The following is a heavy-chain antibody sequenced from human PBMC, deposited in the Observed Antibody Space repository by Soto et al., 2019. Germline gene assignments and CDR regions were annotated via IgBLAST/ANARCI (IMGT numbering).Heavy chain of an antibody. Sequence: QPGGSLRLSCVASGISFGNRAMSWVRQAPGEGLAWVSAITDAVGDAKYADSVRGRLAISRDNSKNTLYLKMSSLRAEDSAVYYCARGSKDSYTRSRICEIWGRGTLITGSA. D-gene: IGHD2-15*01. CDR3: ARGSKDSYTRSRICEI. V-gene: IGHV3-23*01. CDR2: ITDAVGDA. J-gene: IGHJ4*02. CDR1: GISFGNRA.